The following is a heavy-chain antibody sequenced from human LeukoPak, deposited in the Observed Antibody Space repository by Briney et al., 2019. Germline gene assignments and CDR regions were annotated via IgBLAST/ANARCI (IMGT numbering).Heavy chain of an antibody. D-gene: IGHD1-14*01. V-gene: IGHV1-24*01. CDR2: FDPEDGET. CDR3: ATESSPHEPYYYYYGLDV. Sequence: ASVKVSCKVSGYSLTELPMHWVRQAPGKGLEWMGGFDPEDGETIYAQKFQVRVTMTEDTSTDTAYMELSSLRSEDTAVYYCATESSPHEPYYYYYGLDVWGQGTTVTVSS. CDR1: GYSLTELP. J-gene: IGHJ6*02.